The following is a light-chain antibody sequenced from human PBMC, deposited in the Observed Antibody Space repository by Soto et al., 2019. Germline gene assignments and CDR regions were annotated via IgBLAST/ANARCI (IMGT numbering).Light chain of an antibody. CDR1: STDVGTYNL. Sequence: QSALTQPASVSGSPGQSITVSCTGTSTDVGTYNLVSWYQQHPGKAPKLIIYEVIKRPSGVSNRFSGSKSGYTASLTISGLQAEDEADYYCCSYAGSRSFIFGGGTKVTVL. CDR3: CSYAGSRSFI. J-gene: IGLJ2*01. CDR2: EVI. V-gene: IGLV2-23*02.